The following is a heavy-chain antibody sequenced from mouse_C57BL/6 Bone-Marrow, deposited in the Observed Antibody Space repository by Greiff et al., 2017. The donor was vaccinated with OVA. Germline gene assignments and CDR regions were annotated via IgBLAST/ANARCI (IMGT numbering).Heavy chain of an antibody. CDR2: IWWDDDK. J-gene: IGHJ2*01. D-gene: IGHD2-2*01. Sequence: QVTLKEVSGPGILQPSQTLSLTCSFSGFSLSTFGMGVGWIRQPSGKGLEWLAHIWWDDDKYYNPALKSRLTISKDTSKNQVFLKIANVDTADTATYYCARMVTTGFDYWGQGTTLTVSS. V-gene: IGHV8-8*01. CDR3: ARMVTTGFDY. CDR1: GFSLSTFGMG.